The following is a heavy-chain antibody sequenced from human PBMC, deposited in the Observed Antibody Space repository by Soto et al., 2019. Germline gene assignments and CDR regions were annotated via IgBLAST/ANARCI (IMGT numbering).Heavy chain of an antibody. V-gene: IGHV3-49*03. D-gene: IGHD3-3*01. J-gene: IGHJ4*02. CDR1: GFTFGDYA. CDR3: TVTGFLEWFSPFPDY. CDR2: IRSKAYGGTT. Sequence: GGSLRLSCTASGFTFGDYAMSWFRQAPGKGLEWVGFIRSKAYGGTTEYAASVKGRFTISRDDSKSIAYLQMNSLKTEDTAVYYCTVTGFLEWFSPFPDYWGQGTLVTVSS.